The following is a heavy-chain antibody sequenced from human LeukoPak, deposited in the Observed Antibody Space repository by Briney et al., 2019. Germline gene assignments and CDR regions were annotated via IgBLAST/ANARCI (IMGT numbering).Heavy chain of an antibody. Sequence: SETLSLTCGVFGVSINDYYWSWIRQSPGKGLEWIGEISHTEGTRYNPSLESRVTMSVGTSENQLSLKLIFVTAADTAVYYCARIRCGHSGSVCYNHWGLGTLVTVSA. CDR1: GVSINDYY. D-gene: IGHD3-9*01. V-gene: IGHV4-34*01. CDR2: ISHTEGT. J-gene: IGHJ4*02. CDR3: ARIRCGHSGSVCYNH.